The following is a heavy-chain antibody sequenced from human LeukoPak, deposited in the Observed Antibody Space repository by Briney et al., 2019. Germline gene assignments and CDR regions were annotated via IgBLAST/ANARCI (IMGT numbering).Heavy chain of an antibody. D-gene: IGHD5-18*01. CDR3: ARGLQRHVDTTMISRLWDY. J-gene: IGHJ4*02. Sequence: AGGSLRLSCAASGLTFSSYAMHWVRQAPGKGLECVSVISYDGSNKYYTDSVKGRFTISRDNSKNTMYLQMNSLRAEDRAVYYCARGLQRHVDTTMISRLWDYWGQGTLVTVSS. V-gene: IGHV3-30*04. CDR1: GLTFSSYA. CDR2: ISYDGSNK.